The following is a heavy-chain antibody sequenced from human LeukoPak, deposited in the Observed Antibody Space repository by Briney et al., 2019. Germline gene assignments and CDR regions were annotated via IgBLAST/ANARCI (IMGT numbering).Heavy chain of an antibody. Sequence: GGSLRLSCAASGFTFSTYGIHWARQAPGKGLEWVAFIRYDGSKTHYADSVKGRFTISRDNSKNTLYLQMNSLRAEDMAVYYCAKVAHYYGSGSYYEYYFDYWGQGTLVTVSS. CDR2: IRYDGSKT. CDR3: AKVAHYYGSGSYYEYYFDY. J-gene: IGHJ4*02. CDR1: GFTFSTYG. D-gene: IGHD3-10*01. V-gene: IGHV3-30*02.